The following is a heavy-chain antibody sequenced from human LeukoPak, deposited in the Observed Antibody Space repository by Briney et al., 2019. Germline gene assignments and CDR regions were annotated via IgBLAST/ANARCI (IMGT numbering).Heavy chain of an antibody. Sequence: GGSLRLSCAASGFTFSSYAMHWVRQAPGKGLEGGAVISYDGSNKYYADSVKGRFTISRDNSKNTLYLQMNSLRAEDTAVYYCASGERERRFDYWGQGTLVTVSS. D-gene: IGHD1-26*01. CDR3: ASGERERRFDY. J-gene: IGHJ4*02. CDR2: ISYDGSNK. CDR1: GFTFSSYA. V-gene: IGHV3-30*04.